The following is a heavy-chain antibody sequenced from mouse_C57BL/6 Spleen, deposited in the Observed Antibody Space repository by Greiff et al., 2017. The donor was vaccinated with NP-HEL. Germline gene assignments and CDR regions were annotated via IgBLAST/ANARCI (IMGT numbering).Heavy chain of an antibody. Sequence: DVQLVESGGGLVKPGGSLKLSCAASGFTFSSYAMSWVRQTPEKRLEWVATISDGGSYTYYPDNVKGRFTISRDNAKNNLYLQMSHLKSEDTAMYYCARDPMDYWGQGTSVTVSS. CDR2: ISDGGSYT. CDR1: GFTFSSYA. J-gene: IGHJ4*01. V-gene: IGHV5-4*01. CDR3: ARDPMDY.